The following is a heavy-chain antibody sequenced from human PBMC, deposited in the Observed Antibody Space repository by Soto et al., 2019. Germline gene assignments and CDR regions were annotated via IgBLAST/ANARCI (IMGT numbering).Heavy chain of an antibody. V-gene: IGHV1-46*01. D-gene: IGHD1-26*01. Sequence: GASVKVSCKASGYTFTRYYMHWVRQPPGQGPEWMGIINPSGGSTTYAQKFQGRVTMTGDTSTSTVYMELSSLRSEDTAVYYCARDGPSGSYNLDYWGQGTLVTVSS. CDR2: INPSGGST. CDR3: ARDGPSGSYNLDY. CDR1: GYTFTRYY. J-gene: IGHJ4*02.